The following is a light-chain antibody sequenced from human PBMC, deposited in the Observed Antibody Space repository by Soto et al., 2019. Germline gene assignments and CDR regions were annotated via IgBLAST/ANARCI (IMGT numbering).Light chain of an antibody. CDR3: QQVKSYPRT. CDR1: QGVGNN. CDR2: AES. J-gene: IGKJ4*01. Sequence: DIQLAQSPSFLSASVGDRVTITCRASQGVGNNFAWYQQKPGEPPKLLIYAESTLHSGVPSRFSGSGSGTACSLTISSLQPEDFATYYCQQVKSYPRTFGGGTKVEIK. V-gene: IGKV1-9*01.